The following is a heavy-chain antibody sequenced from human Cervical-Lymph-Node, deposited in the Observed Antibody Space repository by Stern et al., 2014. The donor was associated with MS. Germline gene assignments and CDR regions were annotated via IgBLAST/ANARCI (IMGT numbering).Heavy chain of an antibody. J-gene: IGHJ4*02. CDR3: ARDLSGIGYYDY. CDR2: IIPMCGTE. D-gene: IGHD3-22*01. CDR1: GGTFTTYA. Sequence: VQLVESGAEVKKPGSPVRVSCKASGGTFTTYAISWVRQAPGQGLEWMGGIIPMCGTEKYAQKFQGRVTITADASTTTAYMELSSLKFDDTAVYYCARDLSGIGYYDYWGQGTLVAVSS. V-gene: IGHV1-69*01.